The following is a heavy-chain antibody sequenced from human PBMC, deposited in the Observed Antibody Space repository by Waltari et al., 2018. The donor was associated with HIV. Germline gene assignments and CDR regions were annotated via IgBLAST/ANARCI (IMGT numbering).Heavy chain of an antibody. V-gene: IGHV3-7*01. Sequence: EVQLVESGGGLVQHGGSLRLSCAASGFTFRSSWMTWVRRAPGKGLEWVANIKQDGSEKYYADSVKGRFTISRDNAKNSLYLQMNSLRAEDTAVYYCASLYCSGGSCYDYWGQGTLVTVSS. CDR2: IKQDGSEK. CDR3: ASLYCSGGSCYDY. J-gene: IGHJ4*02. D-gene: IGHD2-15*01. CDR1: GFTFRSSW.